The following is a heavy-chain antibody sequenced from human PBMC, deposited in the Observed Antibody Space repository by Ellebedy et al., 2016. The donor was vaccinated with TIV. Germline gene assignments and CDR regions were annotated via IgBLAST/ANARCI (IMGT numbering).Heavy chain of an antibody. CDR3: AAADHVNYCAP. J-gene: IGHJ5*02. CDR2: IWSDGSNK. D-gene: IGHD6-13*01. Sequence: GESLKISCAASCFTFSNCVMHCVRQAPGKGPEWVAIIWSDGSNKYYADSVKGRFTISRDNSKNMMYLQMNSLRAEDTSVYYCAAADHVNYCAPWGQGTLVIVSS. V-gene: IGHV3-33*01. CDR1: CFTFSNCV.